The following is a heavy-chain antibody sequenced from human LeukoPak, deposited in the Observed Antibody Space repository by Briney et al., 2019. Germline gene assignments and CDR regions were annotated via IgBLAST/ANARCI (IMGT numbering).Heavy chain of an antibody. Sequence: PGGSLRLSCAASGFTFSSYSMNWVRQAPGKGLEWVSYISSSSSTIYYADSVKGRFTISRDNAKNSLYLQMNSLRAEDTAVYYCARDAYGRGIGDFDYWGQGTLVTVSS. J-gene: IGHJ4*02. D-gene: IGHD3-10*01. CDR3: ARDAYGRGIGDFDY. CDR1: GFTFSSYS. V-gene: IGHV3-48*04. CDR2: ISSSSSTI.